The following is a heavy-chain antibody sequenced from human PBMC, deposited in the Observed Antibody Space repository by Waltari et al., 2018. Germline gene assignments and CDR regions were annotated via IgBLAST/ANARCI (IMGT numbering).Heavy chain of an antibody. J-gene: IGHJ6*03. CDR2: IIPIFGTA. Sequence: QVQLVQSGAEVKKPGASVEVSCKASGGAFSSDAICWGPQAPGHGLEGMGGIIPIFGTANDAQKFQGRVTITADESTSTAYMELSSLRSEDTAVYYCARDRATPVPAAINYYYYYYMDVWGKGTTVTVSS. CDR1: GGAFSSDA. CDR3: ARDRATPVPAAINYYYYYYMDV. V-gene: IGHV1-69*01. D-gene: IGHD2-2*02.